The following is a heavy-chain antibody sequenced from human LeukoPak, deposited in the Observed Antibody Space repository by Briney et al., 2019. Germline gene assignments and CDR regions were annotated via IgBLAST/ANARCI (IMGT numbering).Heavy chain of an antibody. V-gene: IGHV4-4*07. Sequence: PSDTLSLTCSVSGRPISSYYWSWIRQPAGRALEWIGHIYTSGSTNYNPSLKSRVTISVDPSKNQFSLKLSSVTAADTAVYYCARQVGGSSVLFDIWGQGTMVTVSS. CDR3: ARQVGGSSVLFDI. J-gene: IGHJ3*02. D-gene: IGHD1-26*01. CDR2: IYTSGST. CDR1: GRPISSYY.